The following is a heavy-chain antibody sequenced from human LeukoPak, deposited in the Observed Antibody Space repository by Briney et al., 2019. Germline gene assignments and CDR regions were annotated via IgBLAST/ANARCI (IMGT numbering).Heavy chain of an antibody. CDR2: ISYDGSNK. Sequence: GGSLRLSCAASGFTFSSYAMHWVRQAPGKGLEWVAVISYDGSNKYYADSVEGRFTISRDNSKNTLYLQMNSLRAEDTAVYYCARDSLSGSYPVFDYWGQGALVTVSS. CDR1: GFTFSSYA. V-gene: IGHV3-30*01. CDR3: ARDSLSGSYPVFDY. J-gene: IGHJ4*02. D-gene: IGHD1-26*01.